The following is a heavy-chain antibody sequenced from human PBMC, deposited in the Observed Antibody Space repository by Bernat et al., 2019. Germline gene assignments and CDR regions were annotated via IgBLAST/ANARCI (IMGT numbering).Heavy chain of an antibody. V-gene: IGHV1-2*02. Sequence: QVQLVQSGAEVKKPGASVKVSCKASGYTFTGYYMHWVRQAPGQGLAWMGWINPDSGGTNYAQKFQGRVTMTRDTSISTAYMELSRLRSDDTAVYYCARDPELRYSIPYYYYYYGMDVWGQGTTVTVSS. D-gene: IGHD3-9*01. CDR2: INPDSGGT. J-gene: IGHJ6*02. CDR3: ARDPELRYSIPYYYYYYGMDV. CDR1: GYTFTGYY.